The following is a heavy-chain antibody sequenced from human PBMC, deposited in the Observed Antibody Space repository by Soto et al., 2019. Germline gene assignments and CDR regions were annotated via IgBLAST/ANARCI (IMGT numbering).Heavy chain of an antibody. J-gene: IGHJ4*02. CDR3: ARDRPPDH. CDR2: MYYSGAT. Sequence: TLSLPFTVSGGSMNSGSFSWSWIRQPPGKGLESIGYMYYSGATFYNPSLKSRVTISIDKPKNQLSLKLSSVTAADTAVYYCARDRPPDHWDQGILVTVSS. CDR1: GGSMNSGSFS. V-gene: IGHV4-30-2*01.